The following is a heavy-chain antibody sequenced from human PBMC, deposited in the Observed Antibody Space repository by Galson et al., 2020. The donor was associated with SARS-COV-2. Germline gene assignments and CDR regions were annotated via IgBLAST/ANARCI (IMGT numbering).Heavy chain of an antibody. J-gene: IGHJ6*01. D-gene: IGHD3-22*01. V-gene: IGHV4-34*01. CDR1: GGSFSDYY. CDR3: AGGRQDVTMIVVAITAYYH. CDR2: INHSGST. Sequence: SETLSLTCAVYGGSFSDYYWSWIRQSPGKGLGWIGEINHSGSTKSSPSLKSRVTIAVDTSKNQCSLKLTSMTAADTAVYYCAGGRQDVTMIVVAITAYYH.